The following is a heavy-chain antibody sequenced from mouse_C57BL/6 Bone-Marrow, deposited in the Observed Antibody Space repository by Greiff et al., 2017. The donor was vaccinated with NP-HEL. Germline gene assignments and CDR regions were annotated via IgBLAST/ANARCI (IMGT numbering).Heavy chain of an antibody. D-gene: IGHD2-5*01. Sequence: QLEGSVAELFGAGGSIKFSFPTSCFNISNNYMHWVRQRPEKGLGWIGRIDPANGNTKYAPQFQGKATITADTSSNTAYLQLSSLTSEDTAIYYCAFRDYYSILMDYWGQGTSVTVSS. CDR1: CFNISNNY. V-gene: IGHV14-3*01. CDR2: IDPANGNT. J-gene: IGHJ4*01. CDR3: AFRDYYSILMDY.